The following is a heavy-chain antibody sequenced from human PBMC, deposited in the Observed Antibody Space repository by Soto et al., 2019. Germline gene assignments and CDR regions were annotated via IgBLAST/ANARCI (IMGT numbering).Heavy chain of an antibody. CDR2: IYYSGST. J-gene: IGHJ3*02. CDR3: ARRLYSGYDRDSFVI. D-gene: IGHD5-12*01. V-gene: IGHV4-39*07. Sequence: PSETLSLTCTVSGGSISRSSYYWGWIRQPPGKGLEWIGSIYYSGSTYYTPSLSGRVTISVDTSKNQFSLKLSSVTAADTAVYYCARRLYSGYDRDSFVIWGQGTMVSVSS. CDR1: GGSISRSSYY.